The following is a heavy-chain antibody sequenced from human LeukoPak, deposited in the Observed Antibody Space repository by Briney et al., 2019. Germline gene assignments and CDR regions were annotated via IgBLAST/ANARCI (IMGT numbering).Heavy chain of an antibody. CDR2: INPSGGST. CDR3: AREVAYCGGDCYPSLDY. J-gene: IGHJ4*02. D-gene: IGHD2-21*02. Sequence: GASVKVSCKASGYTFTSYYMQWVRQAPQQGLEWMGIINPSGGSTSYAQKFQGRVTMTRDTSTSTVYMELSSLRSEDTAVYYCAREVAYCGGDCYPSLDYWGQGTLVTVSS. V-gene: IGHV1-46*01. CDR1: GYTFTSYY.